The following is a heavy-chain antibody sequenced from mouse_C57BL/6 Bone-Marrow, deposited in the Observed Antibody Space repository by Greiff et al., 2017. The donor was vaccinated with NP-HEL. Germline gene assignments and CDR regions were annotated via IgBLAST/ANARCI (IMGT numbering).Heavy chain of an antibody. CDR3: ARTGASYQGNFDY. V-gene: IGHV1-82*01. J-gene: IGHJ2*01. CDR1: GYAFSSSW. Sequence: LVESGPELVKPGASVKISCKASGYAFSSSWMNWVKQRPGKGLEWIGRIYPGDGDTNYNGKFKGKATLTADKSSSTAYMQLSSLTSEDSAVYFCARTGASYQGNFDYWGQGTTLTVSS. CDR2: IYPGDGDT. D-gene: IGHD3-2*02.